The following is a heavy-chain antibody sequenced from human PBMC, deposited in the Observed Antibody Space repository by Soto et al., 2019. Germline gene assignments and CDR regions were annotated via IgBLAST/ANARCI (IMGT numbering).Heavy chain of an antibody. CDR2: INPHGGST. CDR1: RDTFTSYY. CDR3: ARSSGGNFGIIIEGTNWFAP. D-gene: IGHD1-26*01. J-gene: IGHJ5*02. Sequence: RASVKVTCKAPRDTFTSYYINWVRQAPGQGLEWMGVINPHGGSTAYAQKFKGRVTLTRDTPASTVYMEVSSLTSEDTAMYYCARSSGGNFGIIIEGTNWFAPWGQGTLVTVSS. V-gene: IGHV1-46*01.